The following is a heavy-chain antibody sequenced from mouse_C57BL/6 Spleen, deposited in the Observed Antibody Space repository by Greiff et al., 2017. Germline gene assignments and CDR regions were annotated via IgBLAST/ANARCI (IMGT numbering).Heavy chain of an antibody. J-gene: IGHJ4*01. Sequence: QVQLQQPGAELVMPGASVKLSCKASGYTFTSYWMHWVKQRPGQGLEWIGEIDPSDSYTNYNQKFKGKSTLTVDKSSSTAYMQLSSLTSEDSAVYYCARAGGLRRGDYAMGYWGQGTSVTVSS. CDR2: IDPSDSYT. D-gene: IGHD2-4*01. CDR3: ARAGGLRRGDYAMGY. CDR1: GYTFTSYW. V-gene: IGHV1-69*01.